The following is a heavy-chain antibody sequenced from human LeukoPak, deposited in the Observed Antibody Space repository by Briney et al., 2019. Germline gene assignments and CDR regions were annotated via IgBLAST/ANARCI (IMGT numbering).Heavy chain of an antibody. CDR1: GVSISGSY. CDR2: IYHFVSS. CDR3: AKYGASDSDAFDI. V-gene: IGHV4-59*03. Sequence: SETLSLTCIVSGVSISGSYWSWIRQPPGKGLEWIGYIYHFVSSNYNPSLKSRLTISVDASKNQFSLRLSSATAADTAIYYCAKYGASDSDAFDIWGQGAMVTVSS. J-gene: IGHJ3*02. D-gene: IGHD4-17*01.